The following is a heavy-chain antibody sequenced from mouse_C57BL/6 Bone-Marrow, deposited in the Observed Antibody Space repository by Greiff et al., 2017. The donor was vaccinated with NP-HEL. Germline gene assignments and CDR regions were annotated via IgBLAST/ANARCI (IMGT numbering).Heavy chain of an antibody. V-gene: IGHV5-4*01. Sequence: DVQLVESGGGLVKPGGSLKLSCAASGFTFSSYAMSWVRQTPEKRLEWVATISDGGSYTYYPDNVKGRFTISRDNAKNNLYLQMSHLKSEDTAMYYCAREGYYDWGQGTSVTVSS. J-gene: IGHJ4*01. D-gene: IGHD2-4*01. CDR2: ISDGGSYT. CDR1: GFTFSSYA. CDR3: AREGYYD.